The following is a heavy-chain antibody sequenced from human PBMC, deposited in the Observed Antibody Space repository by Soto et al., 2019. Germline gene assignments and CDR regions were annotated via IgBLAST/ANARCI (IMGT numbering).Heavy chain of an antibody. CDR2: IYWDDDK. CDR3: AHPKVWGSYRYEYYFDS. D-gene: IGHD3-16*02. J-gene: IGHJ4*02. V-gene: IGHV2-5*02. CDR1: GFSLSTSGAG. Sequence: QITLKESGPTLVKPTQTLTLTCTFSGFSLSTSGAGVGWIRQPPGKALEWLALIYWDDDKRYSPSLKSRLTITKDTSKNQVVLTMTNMDPVDTGTYYCAHPKVWGSYRYEYYFDSWGQGTLVTVSS.